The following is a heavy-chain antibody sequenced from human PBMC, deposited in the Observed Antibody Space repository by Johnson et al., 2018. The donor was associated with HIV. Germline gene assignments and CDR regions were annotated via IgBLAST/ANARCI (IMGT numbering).Heavy chain of an antibody. J-gene: IGHJ3*02. CDR1: GFSVSSKY. V-gene: IGHV3-66*01. Sequence: VHLVESGGGLVQPGGSLRLSCAASGFSVSSKYMSWVRQAPGKGLEWVSVIYSGGSTFYADSVKGRFTISRDNSKNTLYLQMNSLRAGDTALYYCARAVCRGGRCYSHDAFDIWGQGTMVTVSS. CDR3: ARAVCRGGRCYSHDAFDI. D-gene: IGHD2-15*01. CDR2: IYSGGST.